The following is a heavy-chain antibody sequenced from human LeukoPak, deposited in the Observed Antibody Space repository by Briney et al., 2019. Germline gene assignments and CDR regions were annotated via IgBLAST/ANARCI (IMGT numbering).Heavy chain of an antibody. CDR1: GFTFSDYA. V-gene: IGHV3-49*04. J-gene: IGHJ4*02. D-gene: IGHD2-2*01. CDR2: IRSKAYGGTT. Sequence: PGGSLRLSCTASGFTFSDYAMSWVRQAPGKGLEWVGFIRSKAYGGTTEYAASVKGRFTISRDDSKSIAYLQMNSLKTEDTAVYYCTREYRNYFDYWGQGTLVTVSS. CDR3: TREYRNYFDY.